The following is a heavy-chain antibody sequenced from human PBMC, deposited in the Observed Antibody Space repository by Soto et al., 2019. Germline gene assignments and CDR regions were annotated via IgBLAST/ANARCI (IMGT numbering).Heavy chain of an antibody. CDR3: ARGVSVYGLGS. V-gene: IGHV1-8*01. Sequence: QVQLVQSGAEVKKPGASVKVSCKASGYIFTSYDIHWVRQATGQGLEWMGWMNPNRGNTDYAQKFQGRVTMTRKTSISTAYMELTSLISEDTAVYFCARGVSVYGLGSWGQGTLVIVSS. J-gene: IGHJ5*02. D-gene: IGHD3-10*01. CDR1: GYIFTSYD. CDR2: MNPNRGNT.